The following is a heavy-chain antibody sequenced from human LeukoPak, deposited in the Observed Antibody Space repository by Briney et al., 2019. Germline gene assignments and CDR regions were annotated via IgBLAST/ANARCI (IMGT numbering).Heavy chain of an antibody. J-gene: IGHJ4*02. CDR1: GFTFSNYW. CDR3: ALPLRDGDFYFDC. D-gene: IGHD4-17*01. Sequence: GGSLTLSCAASGFTFSNYWMHWVRQAPGKGLVWVSRINRDGRSTNYADSVKGRFTISRDNAKNTVFLQMNSLRAEDTAVYYCALPLRDGDFYFDCWGQGALVTVSS. V-gene: IGHV3-74*01. CDR2: INRDGRST.